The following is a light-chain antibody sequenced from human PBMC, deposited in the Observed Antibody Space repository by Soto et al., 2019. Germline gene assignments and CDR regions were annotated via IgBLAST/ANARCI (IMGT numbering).Light chain of an antibody. J-gene: IGLJ1*01. CDR3: SAFKGTSYV. CDR1: SSDVGGNKY. V-gene: IGLV2-14*03. CDR2: DVS. Sequence: SVLTQPASVSGSPGQSITISCTGTSSDVGGNKYVSWYQQYPGKAPKLMICDVSNRPSGVSNRFSGSKSGNTASLTISGLQAEDEADYYCSAFKGTSYVFGTGTKVTVL.